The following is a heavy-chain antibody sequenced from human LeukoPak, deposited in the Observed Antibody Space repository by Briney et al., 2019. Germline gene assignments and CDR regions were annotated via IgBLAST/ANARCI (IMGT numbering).Heavy chain of an antibody. J-gene: IGHJ4*02. V-gene: IGHV3-30*03. CDR1: GFAFSTYS. CDR3: ARDGITPPGIFNFDY. D-gene: IGHD2-21*01. Sequence: PGGSLRLSCAASGFAFSTYSMNWVRQAPGKGLEWVAAIKYDGSKTHYADSVKGRSTISRDNSKDTLYLQMNSLRADDTAVYYCARDGITPPGIFNFDYWGQGTLVTVSS. CDR2: IKYDGSKT.